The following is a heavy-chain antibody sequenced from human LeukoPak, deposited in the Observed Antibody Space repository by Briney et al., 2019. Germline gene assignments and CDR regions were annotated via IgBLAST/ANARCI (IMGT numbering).Heavy chain of an antibody. CDR3: AREISDSSRWYGGFDY. J-gene: IGHJ4*02. CDR2: IYSGGST. D-gene: IGHD6-13*01. Sequence: GGSLRLSCAASGFRVTSNYMSWARQAPGKGLEWVSVIYSGGSTYYADSVKGRFILSRDDYKNTLSLQISNLRAEDTAVYFCAREISDSSRWYGGFDYWGQGTLVIVSS. CDR1: GFRVTSNY. V-gene: IGHV3-53*01.